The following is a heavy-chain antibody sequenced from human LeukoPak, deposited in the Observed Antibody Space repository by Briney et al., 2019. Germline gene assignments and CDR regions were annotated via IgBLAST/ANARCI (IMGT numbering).Heavy chain of an antibody. CDR1: GFTFSSYS. Sequence: PGGSLRLSCAASGFTFSSYSMTWVRQAPGKGLEWVSSISSSSGYIYYADSVKGRFTISRDNAKNSLYLQMNSLRAEDTAVYYCARDWRAIVVVPAAPFFDYWGQGTLVTVSS. D-gene: IGHD2-2*01. V-gene: IGHV3-21*01. CDR3: ARDWRAIVVVPAAPFFDY. J-gene: IGHJ4*02. CDR2: ISSSSGYI.